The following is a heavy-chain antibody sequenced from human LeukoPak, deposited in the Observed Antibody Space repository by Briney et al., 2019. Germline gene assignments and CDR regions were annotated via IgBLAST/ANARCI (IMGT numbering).Heavy chain of an antibody. CDR1: GYTFTGYY. D-gene: IGHD7-27*01. Sequence: ASVTVSCKASGYTFTGYYMHWVRQAPGQGPEWMGWINPNSGATNYLQNFQGRVTMTRGTSISTAYMELSRLRSDDTAVYYCARGKISGDDFDYWGQGTLVTVSS. V-gene: IGHV1-2*02. CDR3: ARGKISGDDFDY. CDR2: INPNSGAT. J-gene: IGHJ4*02.